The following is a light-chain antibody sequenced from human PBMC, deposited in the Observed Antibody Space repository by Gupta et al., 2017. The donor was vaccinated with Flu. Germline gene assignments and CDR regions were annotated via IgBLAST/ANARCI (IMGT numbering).Light chain of an antibody. Sequence: QSALTQPASVSGSPGRSITISCTGTSSDVGAYNYVSWYQQHPGKAPRLMIFEVTSRPSGVSNRFSGSKSGNTASLTISGLQAEDEADYYCNSYTRSDTYVFGTGTKVTVL. CDR3: NSYTRSDTYV. J-gene: IGLJ1*01. CDR1: SSDVGAYNY. CDR2: EVT. V-gene: IGLV2-14*01.